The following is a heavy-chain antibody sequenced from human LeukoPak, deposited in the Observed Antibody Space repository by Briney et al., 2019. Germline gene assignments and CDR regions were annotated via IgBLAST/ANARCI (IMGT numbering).Heavy chain of an antibody. J-gene: IGHJ4*02. CDR1: GFTFSNAW. V-gene: IGHV4-34*01. CDR2: INHSGST. Sequence: GSLRLSCAVSGFTFSNAWMSWVRQAPGKGLEWVGEINHSGSTNYNPSLKSRVTISVDTSKNQFSLKLSSVTAADTAVYYCASSFGELHYWGQGTLVTVSS. CDR3: ASSFGELHY. D-gene: IGHD3-10*01.